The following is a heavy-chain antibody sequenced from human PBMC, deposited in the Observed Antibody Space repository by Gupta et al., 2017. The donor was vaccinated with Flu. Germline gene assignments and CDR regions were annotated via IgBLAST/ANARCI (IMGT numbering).Heavy chain of an antibody. V-gene: IGHV1-18*01. J-gene: IGHJ4*02. D-gene: IGHD1-26*01. CDR2: ISTYEGST. Sequence: QVYVVQSEAEVKKPGASVKVSCETSGYAFLSYGISWVRQVPGQGLEWLGWISTYEGSTNYAQKFQGRVTMTTDTSRSTAYMELRSLRSDDTAIYYCARAGGSYYWGYYFDYWGQGTLVTVSS. CDR3: ARAGGSYYWGYYFDY. CDR1: GYAFLSYG.